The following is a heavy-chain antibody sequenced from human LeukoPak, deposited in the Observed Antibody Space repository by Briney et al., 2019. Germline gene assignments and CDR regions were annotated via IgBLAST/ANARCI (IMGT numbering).Heavy chain of an antibody. V-gene: IGHV1-46*01. CDR2: INPSGGST. Sequence: EASVKVSCQASGYTFTSYYMHWVRQAPGQGLEGMGIINPSGGSTSYAQKLQGRVTMTRDTSTSTVYMELSSLRSEDTAVYYCARVAYSGSYHDAFDIWGQGTMVTVSS. D-gene: IGHD1-26*01. CDR3: ARVAYSGSYHDAFDI. J-gene: IGHJ3*02. CDR1: GYTFTSYY.